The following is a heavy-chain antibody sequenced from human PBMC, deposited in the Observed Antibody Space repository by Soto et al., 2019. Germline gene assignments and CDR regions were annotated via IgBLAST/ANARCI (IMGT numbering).Heavy chain of an antibody. V-gene: IGHV5-51*01. CDR2: IYPGDSDT. D-gene: IGHD3-22*01. CDR3: ARTNYYDSSGYSHGMDV. CDR1: GYSFTSYW. J-gene: IGHJ6*02. Sequence: GESLKVSCKGSGYSFTSYWVGWVRQMPGKSLEWMGIIYPGDSDTRYSPSFQGQVTISADKSISTAYLQWSSLKASDTAMYYCARTNYYDSSGYSHGMDVWGQGTTVTVSS.